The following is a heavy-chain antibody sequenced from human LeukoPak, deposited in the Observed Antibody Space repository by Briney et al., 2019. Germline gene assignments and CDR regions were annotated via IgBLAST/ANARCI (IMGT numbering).Heavy chain of an antibody. CDR3: ARDTYDRGWNGLFDY. CDR2: ITATGRYI. V-gene: IGHV3-21*01. D-gene: IGHD6-19*01. Sequence: PGGSLRLSCAASGFTFRNYSMNWVRQAPGKGLEWVASITATGRYIYYADSLRGRFTISRDNAKNSVYLQMDSLRAEDTAVYYCARDTYDRGWNGLFDYWGQGTLVTVSS. J-gene: IGHJ4*02. CDR1: GFTFRNYS.